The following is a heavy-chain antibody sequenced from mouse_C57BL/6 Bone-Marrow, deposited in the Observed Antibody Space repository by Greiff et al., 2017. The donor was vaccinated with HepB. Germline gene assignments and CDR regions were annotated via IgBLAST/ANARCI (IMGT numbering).Heavy chain of an antibody. J-gene: IGHJ2*01. CDR1: GFTFSSYG. D-gene: IGHD2-3*01. CDR3: ARPTMMYFDY. Sequence: EVKLVESGGDLVKPGGSLKLSCAASGFTFSSYGMSWVRQTPDKRLEWVATISSGGSYTYYPDSVKGRFTISRDNAKNTLYLQMSSLKSEDTAMYYCARPTMMYFDYWGQGTTLTVSS. CDR2: ISSGGSYT. V-gene: IGHV5-6*01.